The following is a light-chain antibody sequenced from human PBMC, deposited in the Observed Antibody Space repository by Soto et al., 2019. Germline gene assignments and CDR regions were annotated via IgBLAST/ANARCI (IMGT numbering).Light chain of an antibody. CDR2: DDN. J-gene: IGLJ1*01. CDR3: GSWDSSLGAYV. CDR1: SSNIGGNS. Sequence: QSVLAQPPSVSAAPVQKATISCSGSSSNIGGNSVSWYQQLPGTAPKLLIYDDNKRPSGIPDRFSGSKSGTSATLGITGFQTGDEADYYCGSWDSSLGAYVFGTGT. V-gene: IGLV1-51*01.